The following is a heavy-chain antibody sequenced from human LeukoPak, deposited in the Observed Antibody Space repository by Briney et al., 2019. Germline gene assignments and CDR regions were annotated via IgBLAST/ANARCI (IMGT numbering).Heavy chain of an antibody. CDR3: ARGGAPNLADD. CDR2: ISSNGGST. Sequence: PGGSLRLSCSASGFTFSSYAMHWVRQAPGKGLEYVSAISSNGGSTYYADSVKGRFTISRDNSKNTLYLQMNSLRAEDTAVYYYARGGAPNLADDWGPGTLVTVSS. J-gene: IGHJ4*02. CDR1: GFTFSSYA. V-gene: IGHV3-64*04. D-gene: IGHD4/OR15-4a*01.